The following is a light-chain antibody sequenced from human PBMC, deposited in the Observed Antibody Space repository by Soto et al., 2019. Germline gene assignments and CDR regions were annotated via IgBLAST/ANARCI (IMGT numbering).Light chain of an antibody. J-gene: IGKJ1*01. CDR1: QYINNY. Sequence: DIQMTQSPSSLSTSVGDRVTITCRASQYINNYLNWYQQKPGKAPKLLIFAAYNLQSGVPSRFSGSGSGTDFTLTISSLQPEDFATYYCQQSYSTPRTFGQGTKVDI. CDR3: QQSYSTPRT. V-gene: IGKV1-39*01. CDR2: AAY.